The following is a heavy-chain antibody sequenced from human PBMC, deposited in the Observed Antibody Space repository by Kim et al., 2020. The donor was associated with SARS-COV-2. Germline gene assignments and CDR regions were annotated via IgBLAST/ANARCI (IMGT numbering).Heavy chain of an antibody. D-gene: IGHD6-13*01. CDR2: MNPNSGNT. CDR3: ARGLYSSSWYSVGIDAFDI. V-gene: IGHV1-8*01. Sequence: ASVKVSCKASGYTFTSYDINWVRQATGQGLEWMGWMNPNSGNTGYAQKFQGRVTMTRNTSISTAYMELSSLRSEDTAVYYCARGLYSSSWYSVGIDAFDIWGQGTMVTVSS. CDR1: GYTFTSYD. J-gene: IGHJ3*02.